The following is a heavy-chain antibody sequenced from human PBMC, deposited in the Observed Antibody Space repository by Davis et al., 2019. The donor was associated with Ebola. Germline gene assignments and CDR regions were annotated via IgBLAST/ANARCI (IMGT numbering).Heavy chain of an antibody. Sequence: PGGSLRLSCAASGFTVSSNYMSWVRQAPGKGLEWVSVIYSGGSTYYADSVKGRFTISRHNSKNTLYLQMNSLRAEDTAVYYCARDSRGAAAVQGMDVWGQGTTVTVSS. D-gene: IGHD6-13*01. V-gene: IGHV3-53*04. CDR1: GFTVSSNY. J-gene: IGHJ6*02. CDR2: IYSGGST. CDR3: ARDSRGAAAVQGMDV.